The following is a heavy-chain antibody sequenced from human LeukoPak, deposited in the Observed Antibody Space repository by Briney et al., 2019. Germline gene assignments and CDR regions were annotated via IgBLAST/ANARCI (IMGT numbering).Heavy chain of an antibody. Sequence: SETLSLTCTVSGASISSSYCTWLRQPAGEGLEWIGRTSIGGSTTYNPSFKSRVTMSLDTSKKQFSLNLTSVTAADTAVYYCARDQTYYVSSGYYYVTYLQHWGQGILVTVSS. V-gene: IGHV4-4*07. CDR3: ARDQTYYVSSGYYYVTYLQH. D-gene: IGHD3-22*01. J-gene: IGHJ1*01. CDR1: GASISSSY. CDR2: TSIGGST.